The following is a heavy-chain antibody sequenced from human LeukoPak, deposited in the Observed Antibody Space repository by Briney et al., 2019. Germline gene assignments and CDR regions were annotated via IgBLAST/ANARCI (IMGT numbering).Heavy chain of an antibody. V-gene: IGHV3-23*01. D-gene: IGHD4-17*01. CDR3: ARVRYGELDV. J-gene: IGHJ6*02. Sequence: GGSLRLSCAAPGFTFSSYAMSWVRQAPGKRLEWVSSMRGSGGSTYYADSVKGRFTISRDDSKNTLYLQMNSLRAEDTAVYYCARVRYGELDVWGQGTTVTVSS. CDR1: GFTFSSYA. CDR2: MRGSGGST.